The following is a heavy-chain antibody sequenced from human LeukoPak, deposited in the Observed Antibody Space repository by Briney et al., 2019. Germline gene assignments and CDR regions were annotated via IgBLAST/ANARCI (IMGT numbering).Heavy chain of an antibody. CDR2: ISSSSSYI. Sequence: GGSLRLSCAASGFTFSSYSMNWVRQAPGKGLEWVSSISSSSSYIYYADSVKGRFTISRDNAKNSLYLQMNSLRAEDTAVCYCARGLSSSWPFDYWGQGTLVTVSS. V-gene: IGHV3-21*01. CDR3: ARGLSSSWPFDY. CDR1: GFTFSSYS. D-gene: IGHD6-13*01. J-gene: IGHJ4*02.